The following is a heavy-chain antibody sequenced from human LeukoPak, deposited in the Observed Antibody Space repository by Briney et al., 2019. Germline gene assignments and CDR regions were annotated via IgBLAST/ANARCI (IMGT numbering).Heavy chain of an antibody. V-gene: IGHV3-23*01. Sequence: GGSLRLSCAASGFTFSSYGMSWVRQAPGKGLDLGSGLSGSGGNTYYEDSVKGRFTISRDNSKNTLYLQMNSLRAEDTAVYYCAKGDNWNVNAVDMWGQGTMVTVSS. CDR3: AKGDNWNVNAVDM. CDR2: LSGSGGNT. J-gene: IGHJ3*02. D-gene: IGHD1-1*01. CDR1: GFTFSSYG.